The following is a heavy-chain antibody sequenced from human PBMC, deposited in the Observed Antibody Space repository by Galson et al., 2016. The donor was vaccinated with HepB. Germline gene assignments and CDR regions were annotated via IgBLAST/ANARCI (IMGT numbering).Heavy chain of an antibody. J-gene: IGHJ6*04. CDR3: ARGNPQGQYYYVMDV. Sequence: SETLSLTCTVSAGSISGYYWNWIRQPAGTGLEWIGRFYSTKNIRINPSLQSRVTLSVDTSKNQISLRLSSVTAADTAVYYCARGNPQGQYYYVMDVWGKGTTVSVSS. V-gene: IGHV4-4*07. CDR2: FYSTKNI. CDR1: AGSISGYY.